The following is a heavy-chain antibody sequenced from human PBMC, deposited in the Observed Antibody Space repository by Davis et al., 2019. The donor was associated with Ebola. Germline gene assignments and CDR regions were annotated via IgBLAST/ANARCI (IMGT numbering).Heavy chain of an antibody. CDR1: GFTFSSYW. CDR2: INRDGSTT. CDR3: ATLPGYY. Sequence: GESLKIPCAAPGFTFSSYWMHWVRQAPGKGLVWVSCINRDGSTTTYADSVKGRFTISRDNAKNTLYLQMNNLRVEDTAVYYCATLPGYYWGQGTLVTVSS. V-gene: IGHV3-74*03. J-gene: IGHJ4*02. D-gene: IGHD1-26*01.